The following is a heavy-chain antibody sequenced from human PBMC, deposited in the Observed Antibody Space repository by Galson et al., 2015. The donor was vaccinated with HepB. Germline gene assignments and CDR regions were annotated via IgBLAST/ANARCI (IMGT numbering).Heavy chain of an antibody. V-gene: IGHV1-69*04. CDR3: ARDAPRGYDILTGSYTYYYYALDV. CDR2: IIPILGIT. Sequence: SVKVSCKASGGTLSSYVISWVRQAPGQGLEWMGRIIPILGITNYAQKFQGRVTITADKSTSTAYMELSSLRSEDTAVYYCARDAPRGYDILTGSYTYYYYALDVWGQGTTVTVSS. D-gene: IGHD3-9*01. J-gene: IGHJ6*02. CDR1: GGTLSSYV.